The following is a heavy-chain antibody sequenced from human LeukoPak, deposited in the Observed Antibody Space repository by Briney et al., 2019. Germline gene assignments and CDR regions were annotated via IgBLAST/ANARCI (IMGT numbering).Heavy chain of an antibody. V-gene: IGHV3-21*01. Sequence: PGRSLRLSCAASGFTFSSYSMNWVRQAPGKGLEWVSSISSSSSYIYYADSVKGRFTISRDNAKNSLYLQMNSLRAEDTAVYYCARPIAVAGTDYYYYMDVWGKGTTVTVSS. J-gene: IGHJ6*03. CDR2: ISSSSSYI. CDR1: GFTFSSYS. CDR3: ARPIAVAGTDYYYYMDV. D-gene: IGHD6-19*01.